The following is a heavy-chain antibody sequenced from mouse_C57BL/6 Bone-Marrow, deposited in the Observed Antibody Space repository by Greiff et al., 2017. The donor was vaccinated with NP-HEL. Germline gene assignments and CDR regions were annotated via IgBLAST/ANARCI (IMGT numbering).Heavy chain of an antibody. V-gene: IGHV1-82*01. CDR2: ISPGDGDT. CDR3: AKGDYGSSSY. Sequence: VQLQQSGPELVKPGASVKISCKASGYAFSSSWMNWVKQRPGKGLEWIGRISPGDGDTNYNGNFKGKATLTADKSSSTAYMQLSSLTSEDSAVYFCAKGDYGSSSYWGQGTLVTVSA. J-gene: IGHJ3*01. CDR1: GYAFSSSW. D-gene: IGHD1-1*01.